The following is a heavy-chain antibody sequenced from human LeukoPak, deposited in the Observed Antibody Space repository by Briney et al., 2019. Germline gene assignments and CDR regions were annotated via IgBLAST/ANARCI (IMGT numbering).Heavy chain of an antibody. V-gene: IGHV4-61*02. CDR1: GGSISSGSYY. J-gene: IGHJ6*03. D-gene: IGHD3-3*01. CDR3: ASDNYDFWSGYPRLGYYYYYMDV. CDR2: IYTSGST. Sequence: PSETLSLTCTVSGGSISSGSYYWSWIRQPAGEGLEWIGRIYTSGSTNYNPSLKSRVTISVDTSKNQFSLKLSSVTAADTAVYYCASDNYDFWSGYPRLGYYYYYMDVWGKGTTVTVSS.